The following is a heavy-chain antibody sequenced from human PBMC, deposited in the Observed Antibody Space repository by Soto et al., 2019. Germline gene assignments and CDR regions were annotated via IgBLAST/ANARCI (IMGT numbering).Heavy chain of an antibody. Sequence: GGSLRLSCAASGFTFSSYGMHWVRQAPGKGLEWVAVISYDGSNKYYADSVKGRFTISRDNSKNTLYLQMDSLRAEDTAVYYCAKDYSSHFDYWGQGTLVTVSS. CDR1: GFTFSSYG. V-gene: IGHV3-30*18. J-gene: IGHJ4*02. CDR3: AKDYSSHFDY. CDR2: ISYDGSNK. D-gene: IGHD4-4*01.